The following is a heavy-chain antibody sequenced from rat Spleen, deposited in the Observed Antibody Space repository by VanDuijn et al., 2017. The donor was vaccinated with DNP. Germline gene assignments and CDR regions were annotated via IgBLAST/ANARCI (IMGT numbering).Heavy chain of an antibody. CDR2: ISAGGDNT. CDR3: ARWKLTRNSGWFAY. J-gene: IGHJ2*01. D-gene: IGHD1-7*01. CDR1: GFTFSIYG. Sequence: EVQLVESGGGLVQPGRSLKLSCAASGFTFSIYGMAWVRQAPTKGLEWVASISAGGDNTYYRDSVKGRFTISRDNAKNTQYLQMDSLRSEDSATYYCARWKLTRNSGWFAYWGQGVMVTVSS. V-gene: IGHV5S13*01.